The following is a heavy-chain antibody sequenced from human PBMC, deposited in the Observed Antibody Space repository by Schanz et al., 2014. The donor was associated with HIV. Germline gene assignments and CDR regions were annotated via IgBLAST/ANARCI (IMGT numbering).Heavy chain of an antibody. Sequence: QVQLVQSGAAVMTPGTSVRVSCKASGGTFNNFTIAWVRQAPGQGLEWLGGIIPILGTSNYAQKFRGRVTITAEESTNIAYMELTRLRYDDTAVYYCARTARFCHGGSCLPSWFDPWGQGTLVSVSS. CDR2: IIPILGTS. V-gene: IGHV1-69*01. CDR3: ARTARFCHGGSCLPSWFDP. D-gene: IGHD2-15*01. CDR1: GGTFNNFT. J-gene: IGHJ5*02.